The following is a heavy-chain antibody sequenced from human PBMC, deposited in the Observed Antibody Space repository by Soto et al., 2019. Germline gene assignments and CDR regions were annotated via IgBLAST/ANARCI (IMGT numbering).Heavy chain of an antibody. CDR1: SVSNAW. Sequence: SVSNAWMNWVRQAPGKGLEWVGRIKSKTDGGTTDYAAPVKGRFTISRDDSKNTLYLQMNSLKTEDTAVYYCTTDSMYSSSSTSEVDYWGQGTLVKVSS. V-gene: IGHV3-15*07. D-gene: IGHD6-6*01. CDR2: IKSKTDGGTT. CDR3: TTDSMYSSSSTSEVDY. J-gene: IGHJ4*02.